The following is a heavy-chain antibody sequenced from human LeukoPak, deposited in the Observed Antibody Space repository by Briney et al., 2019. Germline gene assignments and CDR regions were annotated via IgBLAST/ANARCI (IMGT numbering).Heavy chain of an antibody. Sequence: KPSETLSLTCTVSGYSISSGYYWGWIRQPPGKGREWIISIYHSGRTFYNPSLKSRVTISVDTSKNQFSLKLSSVTAADTAVYYCARPLSSMSPVWFDPWGQGTLVTVSS. V-gene: IGHV4-38-2*02. J-gene: IGHJ5*02. CDR2: IYHSGRT. CDR3: ARPLSSMSPVWFDP. D-gene: IGHD2/OR15-2a*01. CDR1: GYSISSGYY.